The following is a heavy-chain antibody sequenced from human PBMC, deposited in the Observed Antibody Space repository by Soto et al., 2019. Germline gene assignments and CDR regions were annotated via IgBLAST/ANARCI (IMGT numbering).Heavy chain of an antibody. CDR3: AKYYYDSSGYYPLFDY. CDR2: ISGSGGST. CDR1: GFTFSSYA. Sequence: HPGGSLRLSCAASGFTFSSYAMSWVRQAPGKGLEWVSAISGSGGSTYYADSVKGRFTISRDNSENTLYLQMNSLRAEDTAVYYCAKYYYDSSGYYPLFDYWGQGTLVTVSS. V-gene: IGHV3-23*01. J-gene: IGHJ4*02. D-gene: IGHD3-22*01.